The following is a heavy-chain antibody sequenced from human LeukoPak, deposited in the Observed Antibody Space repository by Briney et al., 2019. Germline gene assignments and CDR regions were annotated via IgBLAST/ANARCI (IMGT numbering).Heavy chain of an antibody. CDR2: ISVSGGST. Sequence: GGSLRLSSAASGVTFSSYVMSWGREAPGEGLGWVSAISVSGGSTYYADSVKGRFTISRDTSKNTLYLQMNSLRAEDTAVYYCAKDRMRSSTSCLGVWGQGTLVTVSS. J-gene: IGHJ4*02. CDR1: GVTFSSYV. CDR3: AKDRMRSSTSCLGV. V-gene: IGHV3-23*01. D-gene: IGHD2-2*01.